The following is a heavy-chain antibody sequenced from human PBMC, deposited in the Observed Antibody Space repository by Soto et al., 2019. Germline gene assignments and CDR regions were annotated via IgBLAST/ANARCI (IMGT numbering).Heavy chain of an antibody. CDR2: ISYDGSNK. CDR3: APRNSGSYYVDY. CDR1: GFTFSSYG. J-gene: IGHJ4*02. V-gene: IGHV3-30*03. D-gene: IGHD1-26*01. Sequence: GGSLRLSCAASGFTFSSYGMHWVRQAPGKGLEWVAVISYDGSNKYYADSVKGRFTISRDNSKNTLYLQMNSLRAEDTAVYYCAPRNSGSYYVDYWGQGTLVTVSS.